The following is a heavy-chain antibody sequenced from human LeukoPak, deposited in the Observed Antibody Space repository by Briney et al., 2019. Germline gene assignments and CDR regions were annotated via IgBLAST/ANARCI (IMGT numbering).Heavy chain of an antibody. D-gene: IGHD1-26*01. CDR3: ARLHSGSYYYYYYGMDV. Sequence: PSETLSLTCTVSGGSISSYYWSWIRQPPGKGLEWIGYIYYSGSTNYNPSLKSRVTISVDTSKNQFSLKLSSVTAADTAVYYCARLHSGSYYYYYYGMDVWGHGTTVTVSS. CDR2: IYYSGST. CDR1: GGSISSYY. V-gene: IGHV4-59*08. J-gene: IGHJ6*02.